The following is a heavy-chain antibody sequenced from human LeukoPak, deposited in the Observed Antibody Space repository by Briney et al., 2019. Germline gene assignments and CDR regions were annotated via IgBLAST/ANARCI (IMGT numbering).Heavy chain of an antibody. CDR1: GGSISSGGYY. V-gene: IGHV4-31*03. CDR3: ARASDGLYYYYYGMDV. D-gene: IGHD2-2*01. CDR2: IYYSGST. Sequence: PSETLSLTCTVSGGSISSGGYYWNWIRQHPGKGLEWIGYIYYSGSTYYNPSLKSRVTISVDTSKNQFSLKLSSVTAADTAVYYCARASDGLYYYYYGMDVWGQGTTVTVSS. J-gene: IGHJ6*02.